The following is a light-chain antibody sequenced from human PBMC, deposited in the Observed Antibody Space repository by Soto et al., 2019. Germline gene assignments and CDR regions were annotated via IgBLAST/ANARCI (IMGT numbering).Light chain of an antibody. Sequence: DIVMTQSPLSLPVTPGEPASISCRSSQSLLHSNGYNYLDWYLQKPGQSPQLLIYLGSNRASGVTDRFRGSGSGTDFTLKISRVEAEDVGVYYCMQALQTTWTFGQGTKVEIK. CDR3: MQALQTTWT. V-gene: IGKV2-28*01. J-gene: IGKJ1*01. CDR1: QSLLHSNGYNY. CDR2: LGS.